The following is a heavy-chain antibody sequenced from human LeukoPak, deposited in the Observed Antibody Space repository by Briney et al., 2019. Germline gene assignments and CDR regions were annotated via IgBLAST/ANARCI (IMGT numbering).Heavy chain of an antibody. J-gene: IGHJ4*02. V-gene: IGHV3-30-3*01. CDR1: GFTFSSYA. CDR3: ARVPYRWLGEPFDY. D-gene: IGHD2-8*02. Sequence: GGSLRLSCAASGFTFSSYAMHWVRQAPGKGLEWVAVISYDGSNEYYADSVKGRFTISRDNSKNTLYLQMNSLRAEDTAVYYCARVPYRWLGEPFDYWGQGTLVTVSS. CDR2: ISYDGSNE.